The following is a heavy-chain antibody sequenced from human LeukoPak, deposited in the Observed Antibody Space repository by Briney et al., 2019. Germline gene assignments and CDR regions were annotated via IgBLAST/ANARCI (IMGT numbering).Heavy chain of an antibody. Sequence: ASVKVSCKASGYTFTGYYMHWVRQAPGQGLEWMGRINPNSGGTNYAQKFQGRVTMTRDTSISTAYMELSRVRSDDTAVYYCWTAVVVAATFKYYFDYWGQGTLVTVSS. CDR3: WTAVVVAATFKYYFDY. CDR2: INPNSGGT. D-gene: IGHD2-15*01. CDR1: GYTFTGYY. V-gene: IGHV1-2*06. J-gene: IGHJ4*02.